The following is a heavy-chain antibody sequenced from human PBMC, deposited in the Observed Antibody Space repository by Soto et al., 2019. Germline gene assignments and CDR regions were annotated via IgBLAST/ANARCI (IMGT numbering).Heavy chain of an antibody. CDR1: GFTFNNYW. CDR2: LNQDGSQN. J-gene: IGHJ4*02. Sequence: GGSLRLSCAASGFTFNNYWMSWVRQAPGKGLEWVANLNQDGSQNFFVDSLKGRFTISRDNAKKSVFLQMNSLRAEDTAVYYCARIGYSSSSFDYWGQGT. D-gene: IGHD6-6*01. CDR3: ARIGYSSSSFDY. V-gene: IGHV3-7*01.